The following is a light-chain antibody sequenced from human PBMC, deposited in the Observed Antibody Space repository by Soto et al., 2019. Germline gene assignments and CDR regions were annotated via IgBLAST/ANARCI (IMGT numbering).Light chain of an antibody. Sequence: SYELTQPPSVSVAPGKTARITCGGNNIGSKSVHWYQQKPGQAPVLVIYHDGDRPSGIPERFSGSNSGNTATLTISRVEAGDEADYYCQVWDSGSDPYVFGTGTKLTVL. CDR2: HDG. J-gene: IGLJ1*01. V-gene: IGLV3-21*04. CDR1: NIGSKS. CDR3: QVWDSGSDPYV.